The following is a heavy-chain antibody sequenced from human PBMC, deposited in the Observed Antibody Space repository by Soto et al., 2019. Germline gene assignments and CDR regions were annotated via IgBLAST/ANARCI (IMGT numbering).Heavy chain of an antibody. CDR2: ISAYNGST. CDR3: ARDRVGYGEVNWFDP. D-gene: IGHD4-17*01. CDR1: GYTFTSYG. Sequence: ASVKVSCKASGYTFTSYGISWVRQAPGQGLEWMGWISAYNGSTNYAQKLQGRVTMTTDTSTSTAYMELRSLRSDDTAVYYCARDRVGYGEVNWFDPWGQGTLVTVSS. J-gene: IGHJ5*02. V-gene: IGHV1-18*01.